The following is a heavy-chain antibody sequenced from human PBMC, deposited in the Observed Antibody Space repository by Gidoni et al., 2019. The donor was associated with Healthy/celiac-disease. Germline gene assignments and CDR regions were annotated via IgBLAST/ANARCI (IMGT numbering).Heavy chain of an antibody. Sequence: EVQLVESGGGLVQPGGSLRLSCAASGFTFSRYWMSWVRQAPGKGLEWVANIKQDGSEEYYVDSVKGRFTISRDNAKNSLYLQMNSLRAEDTAVYYCARGADQWLVGLHAFNIWGQGTMVTVSS. CDR1: GFTFSRYW. CDR2: IKQDGSEE. CDR3: ARGADQWLVGLHAFNI. D-gene: IGHD6-19*01. J-gene: IGHJ3*02. V-gene: IGHV3-7*03.